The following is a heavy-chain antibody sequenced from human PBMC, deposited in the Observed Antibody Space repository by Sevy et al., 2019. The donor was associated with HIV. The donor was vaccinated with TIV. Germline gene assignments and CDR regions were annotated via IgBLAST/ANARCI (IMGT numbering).Heavy chain of an antibody. CDR1: GFPVSSNY. Sequence: GGSLRLSCAASGFPVSSNYMSWVRQAPGKGLEWVSVIYSDGSTYHVDSVKGRFTISRDNSKNTLYLQMNSLRVEDTAVYYCAGGKSGYGYGLDYWGQGTLVTVSS. J-gene: IGHJ4*02. CDR3: AGGKSGYGYGLDY. V-gene: IGHV3-66*01. D-gene: IGHD5-18*01. CDR2: IYSDGST.